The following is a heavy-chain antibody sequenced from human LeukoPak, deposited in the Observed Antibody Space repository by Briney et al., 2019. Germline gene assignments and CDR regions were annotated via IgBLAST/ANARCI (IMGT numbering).Heavy chain of an antibody. J-gene: IGHJ4*02. V-gene: IGHV4-59*01. CDR1: GGSISSYY. CDR2: IYYSGST. Sequence: KSSETLSLTCTVSGGSISSYYWSWIRQPPGKGLEWIGYIYYSGSTNYNPSLKSRVTISVDTSKNQFPLKLSSVTAADTAVYYCAREHTYSSGWSRGYFDYWGQGTLVTVSS. CDR3: AREHTYSSGWSRGYFDY. D-gene: IGHD6-19*01.